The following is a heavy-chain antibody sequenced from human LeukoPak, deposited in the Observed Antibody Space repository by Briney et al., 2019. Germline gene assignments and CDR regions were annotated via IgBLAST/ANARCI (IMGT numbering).Heavy chain of an antibody. CDR2: ISWNSGSI. CDR3: AKTRYSGSYLTGLFDY. V-gene: IGHV3-9*01. D-gene: IGHD1-26*01. Sequence: GGSLRFSCAASGFTFDDYAMHWVRQAPGKGLEWVSGISWNSGSIGYADSVKGRFTISRDNAKNSLYLQMNSLRAEDTALYYCAKTRYSGSYLTGLFDYWGQGTLVTVSS. CDR1: GFTFDDYA. J-gene: IGHJ4*02.